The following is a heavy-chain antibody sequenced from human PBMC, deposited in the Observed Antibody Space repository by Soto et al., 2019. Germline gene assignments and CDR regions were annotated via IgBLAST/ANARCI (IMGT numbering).Heavy chain of an antibody. CDR1: GFTFSTYG. CDR2: VVSDGSKK. CDR3: ARDDAFALENGLDI. V-gene: IGHV3-33*01. D-gene: IGHD2-8*01. Sequence: GGSLRLSCAASGFTFSTYGFHGVRQAPGKGLEWVAVVVSDGSKKYHADSVEGRFTVSRDNSKDTLYLQMDSLRADDTAVYFCARDDAFALENGLDIWGQGTMVTVSS. J-gene: IGHJ3*02.